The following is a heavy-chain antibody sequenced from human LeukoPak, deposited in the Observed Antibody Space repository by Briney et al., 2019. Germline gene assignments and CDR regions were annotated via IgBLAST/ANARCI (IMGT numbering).Heavy chain of an antibody. D-gene: IGHD3-10*01. CDR1: GGSISSYY. V-gene: IGHV4-59*12. CDR2: IYYSGST. J-gene: IGHJ5*02. CDR3: ARTRGGINWFDP. Sequence: SETLSLTCTVSGGSISSYYWSWIRQPPGKGLEWIGYIYYSGSTNYNPSLKSRVTISVDTSKNQFSLKLSSVTAADTAVYYCARTRGGINWFDPWGQGTLVTVSS.